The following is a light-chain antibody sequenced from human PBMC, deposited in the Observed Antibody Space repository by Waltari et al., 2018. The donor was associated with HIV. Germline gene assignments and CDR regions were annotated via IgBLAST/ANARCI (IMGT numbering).Light chain of an antibody. V-gene: IGLV2-14*03. J-gene: IGLJ1*01. CDR1: SSDVGGYNY. Sequence: QSALTQPASVSASPGQSITISCTGTSSDVGGYNYVSWYRQHPGEAPKVIIYEVNRRPAGVSNRFTASKSGNTASLAISGLQPEDEADYFCSSYTSSSTHVFGPGTKVTVL. CDR3: SSYTSSSTHV. CDR2: EVN.